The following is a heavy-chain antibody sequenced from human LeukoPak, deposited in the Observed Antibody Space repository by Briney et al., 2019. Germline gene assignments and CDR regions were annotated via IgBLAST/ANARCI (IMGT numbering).Heavy chain of an antibody. V-gene: IGHV3-20*04. Sequence: PGGSLRLSCAASGFTFDDYGMSWVRQAPGKGLEWVSGINWNGGSTGYADSVKGRFTISRDNAKSSLYLQMNSLRAEDTAVYYCVELGITMIGGVWGKGTTVTISS. CDR2: INWNGGST. D-gene: IGHD3-10*02. CDR1: GFTFDDYG. CDR3: VELGITMIGGV. J-gene: IGHJ6*04.